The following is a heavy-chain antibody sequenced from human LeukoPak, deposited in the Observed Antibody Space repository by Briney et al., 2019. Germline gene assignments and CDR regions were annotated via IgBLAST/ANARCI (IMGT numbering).Heavy chain of an antibody. CDR2: IGGSGGST. V-gene: IGHV3-23*01. D-gene: IGHD2-15*01. J-gene: IGHJ4*02. CDR3: AKDNRYCSGGSCCDY. Sequence: GGSLRLSCAASGFTFSSYAMSWVRQAPGKGLEWVSAIGGSGGSTYYADSVKGRFTISRDNSKNTLYLQMNSLRAEDTAVYYCAKDNRYCSGGSCCDYWGQGTLVTVSS. CDR1: GFTFSSYA.